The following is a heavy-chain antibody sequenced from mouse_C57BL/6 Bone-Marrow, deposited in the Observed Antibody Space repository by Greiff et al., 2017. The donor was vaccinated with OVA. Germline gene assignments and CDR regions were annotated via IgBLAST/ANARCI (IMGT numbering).Heavy chain of an antibody. CDR3: ARSNGYDGAWFAY. Sequence: VQLQQPGAELVKPGASVKMSCKASGYTFTSYWITWVKQRPGQVLEWIGDIYPGSGSTNYNEKFKSKATLTVDTSSSTAYMQLSSLTSEDSAVYYCARSNGYDGAWFAYWGQGTLVTVSA. V-gene: IGHV1-55*01. J-gene: IGHJ3*01. CDR2: IYPGSGST. CDR1: GYTFTSYW. D-gene: IGHD2-2*01.